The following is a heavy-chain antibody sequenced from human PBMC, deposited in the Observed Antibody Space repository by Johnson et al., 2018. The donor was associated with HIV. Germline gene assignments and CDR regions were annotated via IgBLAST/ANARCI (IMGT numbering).Heavy chain of an antibody. J-gene: IGHJ3*01. Sequence: MQLVESGGGLVQPGGSLRLSCAASGFTFSSYWMSWVRQAPGKGLEWVANIKQDGSEKYYVDSVKGRFTISRDNSNNTLYLQMNSLRAEDTAVYYCAKDKFMFLENPVDAFDVWGQGTMVTFSS. CDR2: IKQDGSEK. V-gene: IGHV3-7*01. CDR3: AKDKFMFLENPVDAFDV. D-gene: IGHD3-3*01. CDR1: GFTFSSYW.